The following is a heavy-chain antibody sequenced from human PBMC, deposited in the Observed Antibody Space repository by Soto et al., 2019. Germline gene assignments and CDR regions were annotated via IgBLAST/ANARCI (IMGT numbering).Heavy chain of an antibody. J-gene: IGHJ4*02. V-gene: IGHV1-3*05. D-gene: IGHD3-16*02. CDR2: INPANGNT. CDR1: GYTFTAYA. CDR3: TRSAISPYGGLIGPFDY. Sequence: QVQLAQSGAEERKPGASVKVSCEATGYTFTAYAMHWVRQAPGQSLEWMGWINPANGNTRYSQKFQGRLTITSDTSANTVYMELSSQTSEDTAMYYCTRSAISPYGGLIGPFDYWGQGNLVTVSS.